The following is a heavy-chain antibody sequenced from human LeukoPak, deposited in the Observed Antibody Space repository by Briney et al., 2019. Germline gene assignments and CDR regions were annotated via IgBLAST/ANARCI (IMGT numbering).Heavy chain of an antibody. D-gene: IGHD2-2*03. CDR3: ARHSRLDKSSLSWADY. CDR1: GGSISSYY. CDR2: IYYSGST. V-gene: IGHV4-59*08. Sequence: PSETLSLTCTVSGGSISSYYWSWIRQPPGKGLEWIGYIYYSGSTNYNPSLKSRVTISVDPSKNQFSLKLSSVAAADTAVYYCARHSRLDKSSLSWADYWGQGTLVTVSS. J-gene: IGHJ4*02.